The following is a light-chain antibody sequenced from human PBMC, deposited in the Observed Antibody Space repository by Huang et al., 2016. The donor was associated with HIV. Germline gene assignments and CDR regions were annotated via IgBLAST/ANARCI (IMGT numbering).Light chain of an antibody. Sequence: DFQMTQPPSPLSASVGGRVTITCRASQNINTYLNWYQQRPGKAPPRLIYGTSSLPGGVPSRFSSGRSGTDFTLTIISLQHEDFAAYYCQQSYSRPQTFGQGTKLEIK. J-gene: IGKJ2*01. CDR3: QQSYSRPQT. CDR2: GTS. CDR1: QNINTY. V-gene: IGKV1-39*01.